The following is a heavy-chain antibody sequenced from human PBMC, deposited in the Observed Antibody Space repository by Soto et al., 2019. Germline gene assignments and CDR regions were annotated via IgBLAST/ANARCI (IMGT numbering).Heavy chain of an antibody. J-gene: IGHJ5*02. CDR3: ARDDYYDSNNWFDP. CDR2: IYTTGSA. V-gene: IGHV4-4*07. Sequence: SETLSLTCAVSGVSIKTYYWSWIRKPAGKGLEWIGRIYTTGSANHNPSLKSRVTMSVDTSKNQVSLKLTSVTAADAGVYYCARDDYYDSNNWFDPWGQGILVTVS. D-gene: IGHD3-9*01. CDR1: GVSIKTYY.